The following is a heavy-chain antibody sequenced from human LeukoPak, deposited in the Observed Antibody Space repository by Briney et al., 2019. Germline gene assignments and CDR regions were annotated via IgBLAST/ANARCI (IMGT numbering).Heavy chain of an antibody. J-gene: IGHJ4*02. Sequence: PSETLSLTCSVSGGSISNYYWSWIRQPAGKGLEWIGLIYTSGSTNYNPSSGSTNYNPSLKSRVTMSVDTSKNQFSLKLSSVTAADTAVYYCARVPYSGSQYFDYWGQGTLVTVSS. CDR3: ARVPYSGSQYFDY. CDR2: IYTSGSTNYNPSSGST. V-gene: IGHV4-4*07. D-gene: IGHD1-26*01. CDR1: GGSISNYY.